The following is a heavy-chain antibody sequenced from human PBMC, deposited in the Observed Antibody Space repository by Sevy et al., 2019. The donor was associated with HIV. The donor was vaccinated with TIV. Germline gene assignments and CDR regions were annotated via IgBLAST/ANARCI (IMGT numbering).Heavy chain of an antibody. V-gene: IGHV4-59*01. CDR3: ARDAAGRRGWFDP. CDR1: GGSISSYY. D-gene: IGHD6-13*01. J-gene: IGHJ5*02. Sequence: SETLSLTCTVSGGSISSYYWSWIRQPPGKGLEWIGYIYYSGSTNYNPSLKSRVTISVDSSKNQFSLKLSSVTAADTAVYYCARDAAGRRGWFDPWGQGTLVTVSS. CDR2: IYYSGST.